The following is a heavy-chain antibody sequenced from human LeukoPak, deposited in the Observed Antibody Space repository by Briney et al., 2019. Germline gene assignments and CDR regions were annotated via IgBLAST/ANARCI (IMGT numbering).Heavy chain of an antibody. Sequence: GGSLRLSCAATGFTFSIYAMSWVRQAPGKGLQWVSSITSRGESTWYVDSVKGRFTISRDNAKNSLYLQMNSLRAEDTAVYYCARGPWDRPYYYDSSGYYRNYYYYMDVWGKGTTVTVCS. CDR2: ITSRGEST. CDR3: ARGPWDRPYYYDSSGYYRNYYYYMDV. V-gene: IGHV3-21*01. J-gene: IGHJ6*03. D-gene: IGHD3-22*01. CDR1: GFTFSIYA.